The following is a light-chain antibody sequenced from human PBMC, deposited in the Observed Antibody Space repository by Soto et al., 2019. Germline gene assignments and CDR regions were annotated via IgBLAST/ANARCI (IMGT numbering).Light chain of an antibody. J-gene: IGKJ3*01. CDR3: QQYGSSPLFT. CDR2: GAP. CDR1: QSVGSSY. Sequence: EMVLTKPPGTRSLSPGERATLSSTAGQSVGSSYLAWYHQKPGQAPRLLIYGAPRRPTGIPDRFSGSGSGTDFNLTISRLEPDDFAVYYCQQYGSSPLFTFGPGTNVDIK. V-gene: IGKV3-20*01.